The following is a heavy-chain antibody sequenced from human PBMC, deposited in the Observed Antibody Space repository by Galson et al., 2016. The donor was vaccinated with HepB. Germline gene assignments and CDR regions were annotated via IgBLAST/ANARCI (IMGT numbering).Heavy chain of an antibody. CDR2: ISYDGRT. CDR1: GGSISSSF. J-gene: IGHJ4*02. Sequence: TLSPTCTVSGGSISSSFWTWIRQPPGKPLEWIGYISYDGRTNYNPSLNSRVTISADTSNNQFSLRLTSMTAADTAVYYCASRPGGASVYYGVFDYWGQGALVTVSS. CDR3: ASRPGGASVYYGVFDY. V-gene: IGHV4-59*12. D-gene: IGHD2-8*02.